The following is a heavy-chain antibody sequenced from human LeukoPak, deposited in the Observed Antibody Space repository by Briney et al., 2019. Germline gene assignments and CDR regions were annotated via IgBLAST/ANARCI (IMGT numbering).Heavy chain of an antibody. CDR2: ISGSGGST. D-gene: IGHD4-17*01. J-gene: IGHJ4*02. V-gene: IGHV3-23*01. CDR3: AKGRGPCGDYDFDY. Sequence: GGPLRLSCAASGFTFSNYVMSCVRHAPGKGLEWVSEISGSGGSTHYTDSVKGRFTISRDNSKHTLYLQMSSLRAEDTAVYYCAKGRGPCGDYDFDYWGQGTLVTVSS. CDR1: GFTFSNYV.